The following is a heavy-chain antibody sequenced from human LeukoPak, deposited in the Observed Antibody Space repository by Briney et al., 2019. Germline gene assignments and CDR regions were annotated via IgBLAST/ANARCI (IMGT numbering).Heavy chain of an antibody. CDR1: GGSISSSSYY. D-gene: IGHD1-26*01. V-gene: IGHV4-39*02. CDR2: IYYSGST. J-gene: IGHJ4*02. CDR3: AREKDGQLLNFDY. Sequence: SETLSLTCTVSGGSISSSSYYWGWIRQPPGKGLEWIGSIYYSGSTYYNPSLKSRVTISVDTSKNQFSLKLNSVTPEDTAVYYCAREKDGQLLNFDYWGQGTLVTVSS.